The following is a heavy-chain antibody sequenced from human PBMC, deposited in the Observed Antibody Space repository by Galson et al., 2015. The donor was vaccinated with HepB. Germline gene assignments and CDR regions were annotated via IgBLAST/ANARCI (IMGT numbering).Heavy chain of an antibody. CDR1: GGTFSSYA. J-gene: IGHJ4*02. D-gene: IGHD3-22*01. CDR2: IIPIFGTA. V-gene: IGHV1-69*06. CDR3: AAYYYDSSGYYYYFDY. Sequence: SVKVSCKASGGTFSSYAISWVRQAPGQGLEWMGGIIPIFGTANYAQKFQGRVTITADKSTSTAYMELSSLRSEDTAVYYCAAYYYDSSGYYYYFDYWGQGTLSPSPQ.